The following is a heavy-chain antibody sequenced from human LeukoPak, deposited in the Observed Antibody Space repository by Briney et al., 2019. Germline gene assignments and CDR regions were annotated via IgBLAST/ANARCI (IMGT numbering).Heavy chain of an antibody. Sequence: GGSLRLSCAASGFTFSSYVMNWVRQAPGKGLEWVSAISGPGGGTYYADSVKGRFTISRDNSKNTPYLQMNSLRVEDTAIYYCAKAPQGYNSYALPANWGQGTLVTVSS. CDR1: GFTFSSYV. J-gene: IGHJ4*02. CDR3: AKAPQGYNSYALPAN. V-gene: IGHV3-23*01. CDR2: ISGPGGGT. D-gene: IGHD5-12*01.